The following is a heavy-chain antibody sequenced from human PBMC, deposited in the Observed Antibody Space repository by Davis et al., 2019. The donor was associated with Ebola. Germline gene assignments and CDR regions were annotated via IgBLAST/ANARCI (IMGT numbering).Heavy chain of an antibody. CDR2: ISWDGGST. Sequence: GESLKISCAASGFTFDDYTMHWVRQAPGKGLEWVSLISWDGGSTYYADSVKGRFTISRDNSKNSLYLQMNSLRAEDTAVYYCAKGRLRYFDWLSQNWFDPWGQGTLVTVSS. D-gene: IGHD3-9*01. CDR1: GFTFDDYT. J-gene: IGHJ5*02. V-gene: IGHV3-43*01. CDR3: AKGRLRYFDWLSQNWFDP.